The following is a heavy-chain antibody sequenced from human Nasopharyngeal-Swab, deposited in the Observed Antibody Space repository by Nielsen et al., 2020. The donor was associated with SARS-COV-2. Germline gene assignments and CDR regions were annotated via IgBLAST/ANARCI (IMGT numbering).Heavy chain of an antibody. CDR1: GYTFPSYD. CDR2: MNPNSGNT. D-gene: IGHD6-13*01. Sequence: ASVQVPCKASGYTFPSYDINWVRQATGQGLEWMGWMNPNSGNTGYAQKFQGRVTMTRNTSISTAYMELSSLRSEDTAVYYCARAGAAAPGVYYGMDVWGKGTTVTVSS. V-gene: IGHV1-8*01. J-gene: IGHJ6*04. CDR3: ARAGAAAPGVYYGMDV.